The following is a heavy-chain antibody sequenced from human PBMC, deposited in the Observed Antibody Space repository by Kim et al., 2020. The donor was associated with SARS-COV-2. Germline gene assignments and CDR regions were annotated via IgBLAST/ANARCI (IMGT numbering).Heavy chain of an antibody. CDR2: LSTYNGNQ. J-gene: IGHJ4*02. CDR1: GYSFTTYA. Sequence: ASVKVSCKASGYSFTTYAIGWVRQAPGQGLEWMGWLSTYNGNQNYAQKFQGRVTMTADTSTSTAYLDLRSLRSDDTAVYYCARVESYTAMIFDWGQGTLVTVSS. D-gene: IGHD5-18*01. V-gene: IGHV1-18*01. CDR3: ARVESYTAMIFD.